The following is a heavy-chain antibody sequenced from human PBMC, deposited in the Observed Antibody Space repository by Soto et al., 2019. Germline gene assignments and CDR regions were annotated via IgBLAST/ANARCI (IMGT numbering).Heavy chain of an antibody. D-gene: IGHD1-26*01. CDR1: GFALDLYD. CDR3: AGERLLLFAPCDAFDM. Sequence: EEQLVQSGGGLVQPGGSLRLSCKASGFALDLYDMNWVRQAPGKELEWISRIAAGGGRIYYAASVQGRFTISRDSAQNSLYLQMNSLRDEDTALYYCAGERLLLFAPCDAFDMWGQATSVPVSS. J-gene: IGHJ3*02. CDR2: IAAGGGRI. V-gene: IGHV3-48*03.